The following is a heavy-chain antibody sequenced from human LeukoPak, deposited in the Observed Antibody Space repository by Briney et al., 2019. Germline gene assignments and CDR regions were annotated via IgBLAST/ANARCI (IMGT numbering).Heavy chain of an antibody. CDR3: ARDLNVWGAFDI. J-gene: IGHJ3*02. CDR2: ISGSGGST. Sequence: PGWSLTLSCAASGFTFSSYAMSWVRQAPGKGLEWVSAISGSGGSTYYADSGKGRFTISRVNSKTTLYLQMNSLRAEDTAVYYCARDLNVWGAFDIWGQGTMVTVSS. D-gene: IGHD7-27*01. V-gene: IGHV3-23*01. CDR1: GFTFSSYA.